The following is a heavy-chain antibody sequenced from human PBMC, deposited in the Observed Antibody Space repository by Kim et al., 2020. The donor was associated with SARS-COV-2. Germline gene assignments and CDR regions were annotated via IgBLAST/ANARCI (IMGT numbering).Heavy chain of an antibody. CDR3: ARHRHHKDHPYGSGSYYKRGARWFDP. CDR1: GGSISSSSYY. J-gene: IGHJ5*02. CDR2: IYYSGST. Sequence: SETLSLTCTVSGGSISSSSYYWGWIRQPPGKGLEWIGSIYYSGSTYYNPSLKSRVTISVDTSKNQFSLKLSSVTAADTAVYYCARHRHHKDHPYGSGSYYKRGARWFDPWGQGTLVTVSS. D-gene: IGHD3-10*01. V-gene: IGHV4-39*01.